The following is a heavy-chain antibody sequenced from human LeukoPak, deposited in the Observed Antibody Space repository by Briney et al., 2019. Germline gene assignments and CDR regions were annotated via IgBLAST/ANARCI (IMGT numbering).Heavy chain of an antibody. D-gene: IGHD3-22*01. CDR1: GGTFGSYA. CDR2: IIPIFGTA. Sequence: SVKVSCKASGGTFGSYAISWVRQAPGQGLEWMGGIIPIFGTANYAQKFQGRVTITADESTSTAYMELSSLRSEDTAVYYCASGPPSWGYYDSSGPTTGDYWGQGTLVTVSS. CDR3: ASGPPSWGYYDSSGPTTGDY. V-gene: IGHV1-69*13. J-gene: IGHJ4*02.